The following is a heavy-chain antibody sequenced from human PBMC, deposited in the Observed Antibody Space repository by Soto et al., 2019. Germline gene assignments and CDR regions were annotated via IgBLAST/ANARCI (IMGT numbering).Heavy chain of an antibody. Sequence: PGPPVKVSCKASGGTFSSYAISWVRQAPGQGLEWMGGIIPIFGTANYAQKFQGRVTITADESTSTAYMELSSLRSEDTAVYYCATHSRGLRYRFDYWGQGTLVTVSS. CDR2: IIPIFGTA. D-gene: IGHD5-12*01. CDR3: ATHSRGLRYRFDY. CDR1: GGTFSSYA. V-gene: IGHV1-69*13. J-gene: IGHJ4*02.